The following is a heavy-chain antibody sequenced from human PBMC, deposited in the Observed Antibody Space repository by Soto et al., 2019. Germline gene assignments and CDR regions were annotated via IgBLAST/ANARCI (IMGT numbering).Heavy chain of an antibody. CDR1: GFTFSSYA. CDR2: ISYDGSNK. Sequence: QVQLVESGGGVVQPGRSLRLSCAASGFTFSSYAMHWVRQAPGKGLEWVAVISYDGSNKYYADSVKGRFTISRDNSKNTLYLQMNILRAEDTPLSYCARGLGVTDRHRMDVWGQGTTVTVSS. J-gene: IGHJ6*02. V-gene: IGHV3-30-3*01. D-gene: IGHD3-22*01. CDR3: ARGLGVTDRHRMDV.